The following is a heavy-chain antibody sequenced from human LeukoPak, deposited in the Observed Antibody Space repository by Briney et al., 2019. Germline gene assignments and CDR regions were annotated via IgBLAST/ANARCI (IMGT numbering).Heavy chain of an antibody. J-gene: IGHJ6*03. Sequence: SETLSLTCTVSGGSISSYYWSWIRQPAGKGLEWIGRIYTSGSTNYNPSLKSRVTISVDKSKNQFSLKLSSVTAADTAVYYCARDEYSSSWDYYYYMDVWGKETTVTVSS. CDR3: ARDEYSSSWDYYYYMDV. V-gene: IGHV4-4*07. CDR2: IYTSGST. CDR1: GGSISSYY. D-gene: IGHD6-13*01.